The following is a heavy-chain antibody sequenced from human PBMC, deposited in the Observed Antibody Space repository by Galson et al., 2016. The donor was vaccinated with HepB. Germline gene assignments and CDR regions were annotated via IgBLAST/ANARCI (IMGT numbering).Heavy chain of an antibody. CDR3: VAGAGWLPDY. CDR2: IEKDGSEE. J-gene: IGHJ4*02. D-gene: IGHD6-19*01. Sequence: SLRLSCAVSGLTFNIQYMSWVRQAPGKGLEWVANIEKDGSEENYVDSVKGRFTISRDNAKNSAYLQMNIVKAEDTAIYYCVAGAGWLPDYWGQGTLVSVSS. V-gene: IGHV3-7*03. CDR1: GLTFNIQY.